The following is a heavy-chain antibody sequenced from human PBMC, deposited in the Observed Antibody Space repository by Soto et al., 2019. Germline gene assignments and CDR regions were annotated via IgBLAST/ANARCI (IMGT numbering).Heavy chain of an antibody. D-gene: IGHD2-15*01. J-gene: IGHJ4*02. Sequence: GASVEVSCKVSGYTLTELSMHWVRQAPGKGLEWMGGFDPEDGETIYAQKFQGRVTMTEDTSTDTAYMELSSLRSEDTAVYYCATAHIVVVVAAPAPPFDYWGQGTLVPVSS. CDR3: ATAHIVVVVAAPAPPFDY. CDR2: FDPEDGET. CDR1: GYTLTELS. V-gene: IGHV1-24*01.